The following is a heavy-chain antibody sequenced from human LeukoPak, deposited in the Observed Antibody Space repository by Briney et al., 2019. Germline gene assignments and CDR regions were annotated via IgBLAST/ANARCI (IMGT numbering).Heavy chain of an antibody. CDR2: ISGDGGAT. CDR1: GFTFSSYG. J-gene: IGHJ4*02. Sequence: SGGSLRLSCAASGFTFSSYGMHWVRQAPGGGLEWVSAISGDGGATYYADAVKGRFAISRDNSKSTLYLQMNSLRAEDTAMYYCVKDFGRNLGGPGYWGRGTLVTVSS. V-gene: IGHV3-23*01. D-gene: IGHD3-10*01. CDR3: VKDFGRNLGGPGY.